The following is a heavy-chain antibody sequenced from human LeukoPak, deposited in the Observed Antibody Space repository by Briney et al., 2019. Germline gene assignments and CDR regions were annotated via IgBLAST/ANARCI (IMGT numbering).Heavy chain of an antibody. CDR3: ARGGGYCSGGSCYMNY. CDR1: GGSISSSSYY. Sequence: SETLSLTCTVSGGSISSSSYYWVWIRQPPGKGLEWSGSIYYSGSTYYNPSLKSRVTISVDTSKNQFSLKLSSVTAADTAVYYCARGGGYCSGGSCYMNYWGQGTLVTVSS. D-gene: IGHD2-15*01. J-gene: IGHJ4*02. V-gene: IGHV4-39*07. CDR2: IYYSGST.